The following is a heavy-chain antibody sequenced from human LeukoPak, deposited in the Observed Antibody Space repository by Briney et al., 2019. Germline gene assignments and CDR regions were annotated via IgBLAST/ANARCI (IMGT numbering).Heavy chain of an antibody. CDR2: IKHDGSEK. CDR3: ARDLRQGGGYDFWSGYLTYYYYGMDV. D-gene: IGHD3-3*01. Sequence: PGGSLRLSCAASGFIFTNYFMSWVRQAPGKGLEWVASIKHDGSEKYYVDSVRGRFTISRDNTMNSLYLQMNSLRAEDTAVYYCARDLRQGGGYDFWSGYLTYYYYGMDVWGQGTTVTVSS. CDR1: GFIFTNYF. V-gene: IGHV3-7*01. J-gene: IGHJ6*02.